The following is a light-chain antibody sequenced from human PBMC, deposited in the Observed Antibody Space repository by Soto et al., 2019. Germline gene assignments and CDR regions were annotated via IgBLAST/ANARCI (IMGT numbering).Light chain of an antibody. CDR1: QDVSRY. CDR2: GAS. V-gene: IGKV1-9*01. CDR3: QQLQRTPFT. J-gene: IGKJ3*01. Sequence: QLTQSPSSLSASVGDRFTMTCRASQDVSRYLAWYQQKAGKAPKLLIYGASTLQSGVPSRFSGFGSGTEFTLTISSLQPEDFATYHCQQLQRTPFTFGPGTKVDI.